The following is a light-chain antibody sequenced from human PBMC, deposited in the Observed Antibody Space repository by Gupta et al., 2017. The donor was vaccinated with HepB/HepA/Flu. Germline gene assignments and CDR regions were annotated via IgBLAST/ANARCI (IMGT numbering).Light chain of an antibody. CDR3: QQYDDTPLT. CDR2: WAS. Sequence: DIVMTQSPDSLAVSLGERATINCQSSQNILYNTFNKNYLAWYQQKPGQPPKLLIYWASTRESGVPDRFSGSASGTDFTLTISSLQAEDVAVYYCQQYDDTPLTFGGGTRVEI. V-gene: IGKV4-1*01. CDR1: QNILYNTFNKNY. J-gene: IGKJ4*01.